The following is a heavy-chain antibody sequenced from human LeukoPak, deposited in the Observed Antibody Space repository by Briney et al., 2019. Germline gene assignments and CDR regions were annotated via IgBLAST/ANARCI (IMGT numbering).Heavy chain of an antibody. CDR3: APARIVGATTHFDY. J-gene: IGHJ4*02. D-gene: IGHD1-26*01. Sequence: SETLSLTCTVSGDSISSSSYFWGWIRQPPGKGLEWIVSIYYSGNTYYNPSLKSRVTISVDTSKNQFSLKLSSVTAADTAVYYCAPARIVGATTHFDYWGQGTLVTVSS. CDR2: IYYSGNT. V-gene: IGHV4-39*01. CDR1: GDSISSSSYF.